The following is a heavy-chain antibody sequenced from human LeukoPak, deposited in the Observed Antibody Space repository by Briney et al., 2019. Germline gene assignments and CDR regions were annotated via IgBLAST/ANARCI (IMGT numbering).Heavy chain of an antibody. CDR1: GGPISSSSYY. J-gene: IGHJ4*02. CDR2: IYYSGST. D-gene: IGHD5-18*01. Sequence: PSETLSLTCIVSGGPISSSSYYWGWIRQPPGQGLEWVGSIYYSGSTYYNPSLKSRVTISSDTAKNQFTLKLSSVTAVDTAVYYCVRQRGYRYGEIDYWGQGTLVTVSS. V-gene: IGHV4-39*01. CDR3: VRQRGYRYGEIDY.